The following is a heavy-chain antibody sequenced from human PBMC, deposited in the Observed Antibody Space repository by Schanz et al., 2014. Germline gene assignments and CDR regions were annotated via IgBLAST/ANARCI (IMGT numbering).Heavy chain of an antibody. CDR1: GFTFSTHA. CDR2: ISGDHRNT. D-gene: IGHD2-15*01. Sequence: EVQLAESGGGVVQPGRSLRLSCAASGFTFSTHAMHWVRQAPGKGLEWVSSISGDHRNTFYADSVKGRFTISRDNSKNTLYLQMNSLRAEDTAVYYCAKTPREYCNYDNCPNWFDSWGQGTLVTVSS. V-gene: IGHV3-23*04. CDR3: AKTPREYCNYDNCPNWFDS. J-gene: IGHJ5*01.